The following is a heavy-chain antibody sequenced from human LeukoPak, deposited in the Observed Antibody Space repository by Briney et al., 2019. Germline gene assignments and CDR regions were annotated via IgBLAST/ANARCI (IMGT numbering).Heavy chain of an antibody. CDR3: ARGRDGSQSPIDD. V-gene: IGHV3-21*01. D-gene: IGHD5-24*01. Sequence: PGGSLRLSCAASGFTFRSYNMSWVRQAPGKGLEWVSSISSSSSYIYYADSVKGRFTISRDNAKNSLYLQLNSLRAEDTAVYYCARGRDGSQSPIDDWGQGTLVTVSS. CDR1: GFTFRSYN. CDR2: ISSSSSYI. J-gene: IGHJ4*02.